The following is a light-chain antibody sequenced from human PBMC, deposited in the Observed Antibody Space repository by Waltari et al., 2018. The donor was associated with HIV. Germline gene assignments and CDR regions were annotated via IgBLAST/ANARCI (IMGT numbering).Light chain of an antibody. V-gene: IGLV2-14*03. CDR2: DVS. J-gene: IGLJ3*02. Sequence: QSALTQPASVSGSPGQSITISCTGSSSDVGGYNYVSWYQQHPGKAPRLMIYDVSTRPSWVSDRCSGSKSRDTASLTISGLQAEDEADYYCESYTSTSVWVCGGGTRLTVL. CDR1: SSDVGGYNY. CDR3: ESYTSTSVWV.